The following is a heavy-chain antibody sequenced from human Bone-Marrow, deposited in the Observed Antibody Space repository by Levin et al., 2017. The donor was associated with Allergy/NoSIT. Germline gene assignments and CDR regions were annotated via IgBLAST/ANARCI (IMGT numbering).Heavy chain of an antibody. CDR1: GFTFTSYA. CDR2: ISFDGYNK. V-gene: IGHV3-30*18. Sequence: GESLKISCEASGFTFTSYAMDWVRQAPGKGLEWVALISFDGYNKFYADSVKGRFTISRDNSKNTLYLQMNSLRTEDTAVYYCAKVRSRSSAMGPGDYWGQGSLVTVSS. D-gene: IGHD6-6*01. CDR3: AKVRSRSSAMGPGDY. J-gene: IGHJ4*02.